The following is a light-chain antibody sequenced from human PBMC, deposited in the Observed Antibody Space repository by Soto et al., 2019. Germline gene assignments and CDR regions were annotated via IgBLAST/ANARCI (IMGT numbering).Light chain of an antibody. CDR2: VTS. CDR1: QTLSNR. CDR3: QQYNDWPRCT. V-gene: IGKV3-11*01. J-gene: IGKJ2*02. Sequence: EIVLTQSPATLSSFPGERVTLSCRASQTLSNRLAWYQHKPGQAPRLLIYVTSNRATGIPARFSGSGSGTDYTLTISSLEPEDSAVYYCQQYNDWPRCTFGQGTKLEIK.